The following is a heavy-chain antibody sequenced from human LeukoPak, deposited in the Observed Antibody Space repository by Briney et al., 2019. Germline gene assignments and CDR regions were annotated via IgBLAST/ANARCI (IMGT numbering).Heavy chain of an antibody. CDR2: FYTSGST. CDR1: GGSISSYS. D-gene: IGHD2-2*01. V-gene: IGHV4-4*07. CDR3: ARDFACGSTNCGSWFDP. Sequence: SETLSLTCTVSGGSISSYSWSWIRQPAGKGLEWIGRFYTSGSTNYDPSLKSRVTMSVDTSKNQFSLKLSSVTAADTAMYYCARDFACGSTNCGSWFDPWGQGTLVSVSS. J-gene: IGHJ5*02.